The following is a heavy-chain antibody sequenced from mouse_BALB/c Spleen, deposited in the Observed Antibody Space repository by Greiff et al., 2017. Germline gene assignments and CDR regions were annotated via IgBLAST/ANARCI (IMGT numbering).Heavy chain of an antibody. D-gene: IGHD2-4*01. CDR2: ISSGGSYT. CDR3: ARQDYDYPWFAY. J-gene: IGHJ3*01. CDR1: GFTFSSYG. Sequence: EVKVVESGGDLVKPGGSLKLSCAASGFTFSSYGMSWVRQTPDKRLEWVATISSGGSYTYYPDSVKGRFTISRDNAKNTLYLQMSSLKSEDTAMYYCARQDYDYPWFAYWGQGTLVTVSA. V-gene: IGHV5-6*01.